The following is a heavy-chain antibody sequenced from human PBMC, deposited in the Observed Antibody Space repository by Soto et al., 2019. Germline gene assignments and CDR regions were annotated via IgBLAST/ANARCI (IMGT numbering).Heavy chain of an antibody. Sequence: PSETLSLTCTVSGGSISSYYWSWIRQPPGKGLEWIGYIYYSGSTNYNPSLKSRVTISVDTSKNQFSLKLSSVTAADTAVYYCARLWEAVATYFDYWGQGTLVTVSS. CDR1: GGSISSYY. CDR3: ARLWEAVATYFDY. CDR2: IYYSGST. V-gene: IGHV4-59*12. J-gene: IGHJ4*02. D-gene: IGHD5-12*01.